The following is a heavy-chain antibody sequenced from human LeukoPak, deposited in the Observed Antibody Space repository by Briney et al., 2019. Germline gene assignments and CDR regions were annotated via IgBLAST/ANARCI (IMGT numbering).Heavy chain of an antibody. CDR2: IYTTGST. V-gene: IGHV4-4*07. D-gene: IGHD3-10*01. CDR1: GASISSYN. J-gene: IGHJ5*02. CDR3: ARDFYYGSGSQPFDP. Sequence: PSETLSLTCTVSGASISSYNWSWIRQPAGKGLEWIGRIYTTGSTDYNPSLKSRVTMSVDTSKNQFSLKVRPVTAADTAIYYCARDFYYGSGSQPFDPWGQGTLVTVSS.